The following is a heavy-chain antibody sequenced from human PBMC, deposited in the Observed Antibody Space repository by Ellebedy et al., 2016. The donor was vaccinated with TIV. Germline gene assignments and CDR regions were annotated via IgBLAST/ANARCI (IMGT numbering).Heavy chain of an antibody. V-gene: IGHV4-34*01. CDR2: INHRGTT. CDR1: GGSFNDYY. CDR3: ARGQFVSFGGLTVPGHFDS. D-gene: IGHD3-16*01. Sequence: MPSETLSLTCAVYGGSFNDYYWSWIRQPPGKGLEWIGQINHRGTTTYNPSLKSRVTISVDTSKNQFSLKLNSVTAADTAVYYCARGQFVSFGGLTVPGHFDSWGQGILVTVSS. J-gene: IGHJ4*02.